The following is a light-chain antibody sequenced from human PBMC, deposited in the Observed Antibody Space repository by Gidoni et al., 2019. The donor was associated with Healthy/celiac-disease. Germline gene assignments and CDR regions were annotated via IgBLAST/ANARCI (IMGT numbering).Light chain of an antibody. CDR2: LGS. Sequence: IVMTQSPLSLPVTPGEPASISCRSSQSLLHSNGYNYLDWDLQKPGQSPQLLIYLGSNRASGVPDRFSGSGSCTDFTLKISRVEAEDVGVYYCMQALQTPLTFGGGTKVEIK. V-gene: IGKV2-28*01. J-gene: IGKJ4*01. CDR3: MQALQTPLT. CDR1: QSLLHSNGYNY.